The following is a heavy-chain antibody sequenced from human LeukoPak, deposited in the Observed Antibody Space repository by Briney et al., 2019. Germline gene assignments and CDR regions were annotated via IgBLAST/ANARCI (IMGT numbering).Heavy chain of an antibody. D-gene: IGHD2-2*01. V-gene: IGHV4-4*02. J-gene: IGHJ6*02. CDR3: ARVVPAASWAYYYYYGMDV. CDR2: IYHSGST. CDR1: GGSISSSNW. Sequence: SETLSLTCTVPGGSISSSNWWSWVRQPPGKGLEWIGEIYHSGSTNYNPSLKSRVTISVDKSKNQFSLKLSSVTAADTAVYYCARVVPAASWAYYYYYGMDVWGQGTTVTVSS.